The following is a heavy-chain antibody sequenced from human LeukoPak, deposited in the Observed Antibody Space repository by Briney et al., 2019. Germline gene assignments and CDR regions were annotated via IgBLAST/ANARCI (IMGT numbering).Heavy chain of an antibody. Sequence: ASVKVSCKAFGYTFTSYYMHWVRRAPGQGLEWMGIINPSGGSTSYAQKFQGRVTMTRDMSTSTVYMELSSLRSEDTAVYYCARELGPPKSLFDYWGQGTLVTVSS. CDR1: GYTFTSYY. V-gene: IGHV1-46*01. CDR3: ARELGPPKSLFDY. CDR2: INPSGGST. J-gene: IGHJ4*02.